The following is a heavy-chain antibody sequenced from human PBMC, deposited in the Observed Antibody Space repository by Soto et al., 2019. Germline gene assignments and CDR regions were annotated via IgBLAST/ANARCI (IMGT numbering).Heavy chain of an antibody. CDR2: IYTSGSA. CDR3: ARGLYYYDSRGYYSHDAFDI. Sequence: SETLSLTCTVFGYSVRGRSDYSTWIRSPPGKGLQWIGHIYTSGSAKYNPSLKSRVTISVDTSKNQFSLRLSLVTTADTAVYYCARGLYYYDSRGYYSHDAFDIWGQGTMVT. D-gene: IGHD3-22*01. J-gene: IGHJ3*02. V-gene: IGHV4-61*01. CDR1: GYSVRGRSDY.